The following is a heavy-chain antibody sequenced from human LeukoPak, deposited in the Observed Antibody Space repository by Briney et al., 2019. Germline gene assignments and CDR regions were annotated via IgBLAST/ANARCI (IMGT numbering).Heavy chain of an antibody. CDR2: IIPILGIA. J-gene: IGHJ6*02. CDR3: ARVKSPSIWSGYQTYGMDV. Sequence: SVKVSCKASGGTFSSYAISWVRQAPGQGLEWMGRIIPILGIANYAQKFQGRVTITADKFTSTAYMELSSLRSEDTAVYYCARVKSPSIWSGYQTYGMDVWGQGTTVTVSS. V-gene: IGHV1-69*04. CDR1: GGTFSSYA. D-gene: IGHD3-3*01.